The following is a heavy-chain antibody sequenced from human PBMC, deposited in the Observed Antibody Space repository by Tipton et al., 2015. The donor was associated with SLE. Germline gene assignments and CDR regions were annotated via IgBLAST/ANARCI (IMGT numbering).Heavy chain of an antibody. CDR2: FYYSGNT. CDR3: ARHVLEYSSPFDY. D-gene: IGHD6-6*01. CDR1: GDSITKMNW. J-gene: IGHJ4*02. V-gene: IGHV4-4*02. Sequence: GLVKPSGTLSLTCAVSGDSITKMNWWSWVRQPPGKGLEWIGSFYYSGNTYYNPSLKSRVTISVDTPKNQFSLKLSSVTAADTAVYYCARHVLEYSSPFDYWGQGTLVAVSS.